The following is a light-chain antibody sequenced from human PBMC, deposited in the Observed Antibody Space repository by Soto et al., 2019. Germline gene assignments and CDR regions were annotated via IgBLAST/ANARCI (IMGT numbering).Light chain of an antibody. Sequence: QSVLTQPPSASGTPGQRVTISCSGSSSNIGRNYVYWYQQLPGTAPKLLVFDDNQRPSGVPDRFSDSKSGTSASLTISGLRSEDEADYYCAAWYRSVSGRVFGGGTKLTVL. J-gene: IGLJ3*02. V-gene: IGLV1-47*02. CDR1: SSNIGRNY. CDR2: DDN. CDR3: AAWYRSVSGRV.